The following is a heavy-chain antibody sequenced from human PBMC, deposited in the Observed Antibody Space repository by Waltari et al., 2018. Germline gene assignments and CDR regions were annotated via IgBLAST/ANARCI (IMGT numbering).Heavy chain of an antibody. Sequence: QVQLVESGGGVVQPGRSLRLSCAASGFTFSSYGMHWVRQAPGKGLEGVAVISYDGSNKYYADSVKGRFTISRDNSKNTLYLQMNSLRAEDTAVYYCNSAASGGAFDIWGQGTMVTVSS. D-gene: IGHD1-26*01. J-gene: IGHJ3*02. V-gene: IGHV3-30*03. CDR2: ISYDGSNK. CDR3: NSAASGGAFDI. CDR1: GFTFSSYG.